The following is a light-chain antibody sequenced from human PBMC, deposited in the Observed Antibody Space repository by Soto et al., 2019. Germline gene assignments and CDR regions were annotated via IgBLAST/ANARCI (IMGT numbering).Light chain of an antibody. Sequence: QSALTQPASVSGSPGQSITISCSGTNNDVGAYDYVSWYQQHPGKAPKLLIFDVTHRPSGVSDRFSGSKSGNTASLTISGVRPEDEADYYCCSYTDIALDVVFGGGTKLTVL. V-gene: IGLV2-14*03. CDR1: NNDVGAYDY. J-gene: IGLJ2*01. CDR2: DVT. CDR3: CSYTDIALDVV.